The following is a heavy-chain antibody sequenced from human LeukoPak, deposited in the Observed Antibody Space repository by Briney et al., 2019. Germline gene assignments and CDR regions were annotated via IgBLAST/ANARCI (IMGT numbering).Heavy chain of an antibody. CDR1: VYGFTDYY. D-gene: IGHD6-6*01. Sequence: ASLKVSCQASVYGFTDYYIHWIRQAPGQGLEWMGWINPSSGATIYAQKFQGRVTMTRDIFSTTAYMEINSLVSDDTAVYYCARGWQINSSGGFVDPWGQGTLVTVSS. J-gene: IGHJ5*02. CDR2: INPSSGAT. V-gene: IGHV1-2*02. CDR3: ARGWQINSSGGFVDP.